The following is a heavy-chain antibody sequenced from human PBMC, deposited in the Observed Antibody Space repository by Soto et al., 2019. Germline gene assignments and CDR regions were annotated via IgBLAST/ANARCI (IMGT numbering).Heavy chain of an antibody. J-gene: IGHJ6*02. V-gene: IGHV1-69*12. CDR3: ARQIDGYYGMDV. CDR1: GGTFSTDS. Sequence: QVQLVQSGAEVKKPGSSVKVSCKASGGTFSTDSISWVRQAPGQGLEWMGGIIPMFGTANNAQKFQGRVTITADESTSTAYMALSSLRSEDTAVYFCARQIDGYYGMDVWGQGTTVTVPS. CDR2: IIPMFGTA.